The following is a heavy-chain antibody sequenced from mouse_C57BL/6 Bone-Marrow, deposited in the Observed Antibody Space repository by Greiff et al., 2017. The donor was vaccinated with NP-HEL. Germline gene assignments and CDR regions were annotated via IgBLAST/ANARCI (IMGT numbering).Heavy chain of an antibody. D-gene: IGHD2-12*01. CDR1: GYAFSSSW. Sequence: QVQLQQSGPELVKPGASVKISCKASGYAFSSSWMNWVKQRPGKGLEWIGRIYPGDGDTNYNGKFKGKATLTADKSSSTAYMRLSSLTSEDSEVYFCERLNYGYYFAYWGQGTLVTVSA. CDR2: IYPGDGDT. J-gene: IGHJ3*01. CDR3: ERLNYGYYFAY. V-gene: IGHV1-82*01.